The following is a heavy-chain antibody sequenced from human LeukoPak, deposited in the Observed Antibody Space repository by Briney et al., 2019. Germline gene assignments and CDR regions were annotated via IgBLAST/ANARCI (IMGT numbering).Heavy chain of an antibody. V-gene: IGHV4-34*01. D-gene: IGHD3-22*01. CDR3: ARLPYYYDSSGYYYFSFDY. J-gene: IGHJ4*02. Sequence: PGGSLRLSCAASGFTFSDYYMSWIRQPPGKGLEWIGEINHSGSTNYNPSLKSRVTISVDTSKNQFSLKLSSVTAADTAVYYCARLPYYYDSSGYYYFSFDYWGQGTLVTVSS. CDR1: GFTFSDYY. CDR2: INHSGST.